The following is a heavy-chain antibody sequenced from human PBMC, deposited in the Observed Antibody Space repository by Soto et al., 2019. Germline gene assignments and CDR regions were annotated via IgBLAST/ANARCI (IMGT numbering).Heavy chain of an antibody. J-gene: IGHJ5*02. CDR2: INHSGRT. V-gene: IGHV4-34*01. CDR3: ARAYSSSAGSGHLFDP. D-gene: IGHD6-13*01. Sequence: QVQLQQWGAGLLKPSATLSLTCDVYGWSFTGYYCSWIRQPPGKGLEWIGEINHSGRTNYNPSLKSRVTIPVDTSKNQCSRKLSSGTGADTAVYYGARAYSSSAGSGHLFDPWGRGTLVTVAS. CDR1: GWSFTGYY.